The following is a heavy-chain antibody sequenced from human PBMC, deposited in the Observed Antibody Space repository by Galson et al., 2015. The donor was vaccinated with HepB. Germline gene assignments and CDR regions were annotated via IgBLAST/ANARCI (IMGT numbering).Heavy chain of an antibody. V-gene: IGHV5-10-1*01. CDR3: ARTYYDILTGYYIFDY. CDR1: GYSFTSYW. CDR2: IDPSDSYT. D-gene: IGHD3-9*01. Sequence: QSGAEVKKPGESLRISCKGSGYSFTSYWISWVRQMPGKGLEWMGRIDPSDSYTNYSPSFQGHVTISADKSISTAYLQWSSLKASDTAMYYCARTYYDILTGYYIFDYWGQGTLVTVSS. J-gene: IGHJ4*02.